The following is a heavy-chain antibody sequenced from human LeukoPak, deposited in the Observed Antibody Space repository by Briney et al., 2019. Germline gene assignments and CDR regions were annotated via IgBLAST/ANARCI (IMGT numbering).Heavy chain of an antibody. V-gene: IGHV3-23*01. Sequence: GGSLRLSCAASGFTFSSYAMSWVRQAPGEGLEWVSAISGSGGSTFYADSVKGRFTISRDNSKNTLYLQMNSLRAGDTAVYYCATDIVVVPAAVSQIDYWGQGTLVTVSS. J-gene: IGHJ4*02. CDR1: GFTFSSYA. D-gene: IGHD2-2*01. CDR3: ATDIVVVPAAVSQIDY. CDR2: ISGSGGST.